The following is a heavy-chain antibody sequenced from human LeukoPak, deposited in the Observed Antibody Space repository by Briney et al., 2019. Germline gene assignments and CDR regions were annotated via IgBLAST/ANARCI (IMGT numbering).Heavy chain of an antibody. D-gene: IGHD3-10*01. Sequence: PGGSLRLSCAASGFTFSSYLMSWVRQAPGKGLEWVANIKQDGSEKYYVDSVKGRFTISRDNAKNSLYLQMNSLRAEDTAVCYCARYYYGSGSSPFDYWGQGTLVTVSS. CDR1: GFTFSSYL. V-gene: IGHV3-7*04. J-gene: IGHJ4*02. CDR2: IKQDGSEK. CDR3: ARYYYGSGSSPFDY.